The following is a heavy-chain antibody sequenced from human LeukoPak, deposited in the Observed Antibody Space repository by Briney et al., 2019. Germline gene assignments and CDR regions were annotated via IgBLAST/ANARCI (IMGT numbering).Heavy chain of an antibody. CDR2: ISNDGSRK. CDR3: ARDRAWNYFDY. D-gene: IGHD3-3*01. V-gene: IGHV3-30*03. Sequence: GGSLRLSCAPSGFTFSRHGMHWVRQAPGKGLEWVTIISNDGSRKYYAHSVEGRFTISRDNSKNTLYLQMDSLRAEDTAVYYCARDRAWNYFDYWGQGTLVTVSS. CDR1: GFTFSRHG. J-gene: IGHJ4*02.